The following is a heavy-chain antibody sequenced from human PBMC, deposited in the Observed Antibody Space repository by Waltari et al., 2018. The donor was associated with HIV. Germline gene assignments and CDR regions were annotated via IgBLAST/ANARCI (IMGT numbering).Heavy chain of an antibody. D-gene: IGHD1-26*01. CDR1: GFTFSNYW. V-gene: IGHV3-7*01. CDR3: ARRVGTGYLDY. J-gene: IGHJ4*02. CDR2: IKQDGGER. Sequence: EVQLVESGGDLVQPGGSLRLSCAASGFTFSNYWMTWVRQAPGKGLDWVASIKQDGGERFYVGSVKGRFTISRDNARNSLYLQMNSLRAEDTAVYYCARRVGTGYLDYWGQGILVTVSS.